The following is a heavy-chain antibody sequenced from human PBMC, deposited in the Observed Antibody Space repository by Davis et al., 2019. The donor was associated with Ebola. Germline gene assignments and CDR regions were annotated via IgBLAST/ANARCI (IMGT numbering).Heavy chain of an antibody. J-gene: IGHJ3*02. V-gene: IGHV4-59*01. CDR1: GGSISSYY. CDR3: ARDAYCGGDCYSGAFDI. CDR2: IYYSGST. Sequence: MPSETLSLTCTVSGGSISSYYWSWIRQPPGKGLEWIGYIYYSGSTNYNPSLKSRVTISVDTSKNQFSLKLSSVTAADTAVYYCARDAYCGGDCYSGAFDIWGQGTMVTVSS. D-gene: IGHD2-21*02.